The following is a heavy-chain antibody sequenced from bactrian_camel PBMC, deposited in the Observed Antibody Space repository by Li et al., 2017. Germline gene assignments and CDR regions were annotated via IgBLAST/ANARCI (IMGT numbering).Heavy chain of an antibody. V-gene: IGHV3S1*01. CDR1: GESLNTRC. CDR2: IYVGSGSA. CDR3: AADCSGEYCHRAPCDY. Sequence: QVQLVESGGGSVEAGGSLRLSCTAAGESLNTRCVGWFRQAPGKEREGVAVIYVGSGSANYNSSVRGRFTISTDNAKKTLYLEMNSLKFEDTGMYYCAADCSGEYCHRAPCDYWGQGTQVTVS. J-gene: IGHJ4*01. D-gene: IGHD1*01.